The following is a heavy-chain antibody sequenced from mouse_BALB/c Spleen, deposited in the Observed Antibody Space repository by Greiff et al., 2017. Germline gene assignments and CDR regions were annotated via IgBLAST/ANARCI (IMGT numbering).Heavy chain of an antibody. CDR1: GFSLTSYG. D-gene: IGHD2-14*01. V-gene: IGHV2-9*02. CDR2: IWAGGST. Sequence: VQRVESGPGLVAPSQSLSITCTVSGFSLTSYGVHWVRQPPGKGLEWLGVIWAGGSTNYNSALMSRLSISKDNSKSQVFLKMNSLQTDDTAMYYCARDYRYDDGAWFAYWGQGTLVTVSA. CDR3: ARDYRYDDGAWFAY. J-gene: IGHJ3*01.